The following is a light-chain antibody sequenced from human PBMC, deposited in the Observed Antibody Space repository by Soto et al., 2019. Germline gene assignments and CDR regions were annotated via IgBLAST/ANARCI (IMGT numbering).Light chain of an antibody. V-gene: IGKV1-6*01. J-gene: IGKJ1*01. CDR2: GAS. CDR1: QGIGNA. Sequence: AIQMTQSPSSLSASVGDRVTISCRASQGIGNALGWYQQTPGKPPKVLIYGASNLQSGVPPRFSGSGSGTEFTLTIRSLQPDDCATYYCQQYNNYFGTFGQGTKVDSK. CDR3: QQYNNYFGT.